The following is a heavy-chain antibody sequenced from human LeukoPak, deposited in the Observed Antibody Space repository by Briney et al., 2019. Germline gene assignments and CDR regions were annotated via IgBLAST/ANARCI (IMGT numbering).Heavy chain of an antibody. Sequence: SETLPLTCTVSGGSISSGGYYWSWIRQHPGKGLEWIGYIYYSGSTYYNPSLKSRVTISVNTSKNQFSLKLSSVTAADTAVYYCARGLNYALWYWGQGTLVTVSS. CDR3: ARGLNYALWY. V-gene: IGHV4-31*03. J-gene: IGHJ4*02. CDR2: IYYSGST. D-gene: IGHD4-11*01. CDR1: GGSISSGGYY.